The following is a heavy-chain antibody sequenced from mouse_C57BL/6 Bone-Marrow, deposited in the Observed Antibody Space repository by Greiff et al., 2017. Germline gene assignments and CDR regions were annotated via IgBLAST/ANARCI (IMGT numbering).Heavy chain of an antibody. Sequence: QVHVKQSGAELARPGASVKLSCKASGYTFTSYGISWVKQRTGQGLEWIGEIYPRSGNTYYNEKFKGKATLTADKSSSTAYMELRSLTSEDSAVYFCARGVLRFYWYFDVWGTGTTVTVSS. J-gene: IGHJ1*03. V-gene: IGHV1-81*01. CDR1: GYTFTSYG. CDR2: IYPRSGNT. CDR3: ARGVLRFYWYFDV. D-gene: IGHD1-1*01.